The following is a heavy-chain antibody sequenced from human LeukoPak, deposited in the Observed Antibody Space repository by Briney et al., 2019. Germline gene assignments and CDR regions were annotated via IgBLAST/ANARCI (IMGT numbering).Heavy chain of an antibody. CDR3: ARDSYSSSWYEGCYDY. D-gene: IGHD6-13*01. CDR1: GYTFINYG. J-gene: IGHJ4*02. Sequence: ASVKVSCKASGYTFINYGISWVRQAPGQGLEWMGWISAYNGNTNYAQKLQGRVTMTTDTSTSTAYMELRSLRSDDTAVYYCARDSYSSSWYEGCYDYWGQGTLVTASS. CDR2: ISAYNGNT. V-gene: IGHV1-18*01.